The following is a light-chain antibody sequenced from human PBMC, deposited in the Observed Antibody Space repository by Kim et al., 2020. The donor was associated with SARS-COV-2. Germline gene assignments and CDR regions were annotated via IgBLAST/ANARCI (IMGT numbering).Light chain of an antibody. Sequence: ATVGDRVTITCRAGQGIRNDLVWYQQKPGKAPKRLSYAASSLQSGVPSRFSGSGSGTEFTLTSSSLQTEDFATYYCQHHESYPLTFAGGTKVDIK. CDR2: AAS. V-gene: IGKV1-17*01. CDR1: QGIRND. CDR3: QHHESYPLT. J-gene: IGKJ4*01.